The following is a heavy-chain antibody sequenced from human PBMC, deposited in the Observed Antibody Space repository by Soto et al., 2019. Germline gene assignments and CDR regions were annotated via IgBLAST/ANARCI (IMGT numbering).Heavy chain of an antibody. J-gene: IGHJ6*02. CDR1: VYTFTNYD. V-gene: IGHV1-8*01. Sequence: GASVKVSCKASVYTFTNYDINWVRQATGQGLEWMGWMNPNSGITGYAQKFQGRVTMTRNTSISTAYMALSSLRSGDTAIYYCARASGMNVWGQGTTVTVSS. CDR3: ARASGMNV. CDR2: MNPNSGIT.